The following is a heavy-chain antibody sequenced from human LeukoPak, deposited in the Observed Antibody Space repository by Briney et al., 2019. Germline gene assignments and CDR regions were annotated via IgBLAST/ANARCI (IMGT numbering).Heavy chain of an antibody. J-gene: IGHJ3*02. V-gene: IGHV3-30-3*01. CDR1: GFTFSSYA. CDR3: AKGAGATKGYDAFDI. CDR2: ISYDGSNK. D-gene: IGHD1-26*01. Sequence: PGGSLRLSCAASGFTFSSYAMHWVRQALGKGLEWVAVISYDGSNKYYADSVKGRFTISRDNAKNSLYLQMNSLRAEDMALYYCAKGAGATKGYDAFDIWGQGTMVTVSS.